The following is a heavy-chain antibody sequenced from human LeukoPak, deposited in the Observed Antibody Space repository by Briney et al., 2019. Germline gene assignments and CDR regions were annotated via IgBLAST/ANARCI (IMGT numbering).Heavy chain of an antibody. CDR2: ISGSGGTT. CDR1: GFTFSSYA. CDR3: AKAGDIVVVPAAIHYFDY. V-gene: IGHV3-23*01. D-gene: IGHD2-2*02. J-gene: IGHJ4*02. Sequence: PGGSLRLSCAASGFTFSSYAMSWVRQAPGKGLEWVSAISGSGGTTYYADSVKGRFTISRDNSKNTLYLQMNSLRAEDTAVYYCAKAGDIVVVPAAIHYFDYWGQGTLVTVSS.